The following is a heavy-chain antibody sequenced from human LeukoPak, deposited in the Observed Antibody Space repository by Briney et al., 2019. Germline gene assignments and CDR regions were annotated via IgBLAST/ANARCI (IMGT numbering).Heavy chain of an antibody. CDR3: ARVRPILGYYFDY. Sequence: SETLSLTCTVSDYSISSIHCWGWIRQPPGKGLEWIGSICQSGSTYYSPSLKSRVTISVDRSKNQFSLKLSSVTVADTAVYYCARVRPILGYYFDYWGQGALVAVSS. D-gene: IGHD3-16*01. V-gene: IGHV4-38-2*02. CDR2: ICQSGST. J-gene: IGHJ4*02. CDR1: DYSISSIHC.